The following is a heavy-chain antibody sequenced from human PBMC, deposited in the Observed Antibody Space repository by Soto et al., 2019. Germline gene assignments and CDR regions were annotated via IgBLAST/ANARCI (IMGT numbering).Heavy chain of an antibody. J-gene: IGHJ4*02. Sequence: GGSLRLSCAASGFTFSSYAMHWVRQAPGKGLEYVSAISSNGGSTYYANSVKGRFTISRDNSKNTLYLQMGSLRAEDMAVYYCTRAPRGIIVAPDYWGQGTLVTVSS. CDR1: GFTFSSYA. D-gene: IGHD6-19*01. V-gene: IGHV3-64*01. CDR2: ISSNGGST. CDR3: TRAPRGIIVAPDY.